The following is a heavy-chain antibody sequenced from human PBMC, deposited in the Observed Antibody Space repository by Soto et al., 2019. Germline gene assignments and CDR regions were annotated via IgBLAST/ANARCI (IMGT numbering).Heavy chain of an antibody. J-gene: IGHJ6*03. Sequence: EVQLVESGGGLVQPGGSLRLSCAASGFTFSSYWLSWVRQAPGKGLEWVANIKQDGSEKYYVDSVKGRFSISKDNAKNSLYLQMNILRAEDTAVYYCARKRASKNYDFWSGYYYYMDVWGKGTTVTVSS. V-gene: IGHV3-7*01. CDR2: IKQDGSEK. CDR1: GFTFSSYW. D-gene: IGHD3-3*01. CDR3: ARKRASKNYDFWSGYYYYMDV.